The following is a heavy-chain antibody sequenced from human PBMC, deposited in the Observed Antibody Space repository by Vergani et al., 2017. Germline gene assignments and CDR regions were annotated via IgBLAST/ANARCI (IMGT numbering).Heavy chain of an antibody. CDR3: ARDLGPYCSGGSCYSADC. Sequence: QVQLVQSGAEVKKPGSSVKVSCKASGGTFSSYAISWVRQAPGQGLEWMGGIIPIFGTANYAQKFQGRVTITADKSTSTAYMELSSLRSEDTAVYYCARDLGPYCSGGSCYSADCGGQGTLVTVSS. D-gene: IGHD2-15*01. J-gene: IGHJ4*02. CDR2: IIPIFGTA. V-gene: IGHV1-69*14. CDR1: GGTFSSYA.